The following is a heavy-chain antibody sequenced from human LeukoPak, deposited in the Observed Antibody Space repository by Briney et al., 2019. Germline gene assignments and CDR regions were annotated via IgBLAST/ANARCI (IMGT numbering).Heavy chain of an antibody. Sequence: GASVKVSCKASGYTFTSYDINWVRQATGQGLEWMGWMNPNSGNTGYAQKFQGRVTITRNTSISTAYMELSSLRSEDTAVYYCARLLRPRRSSGYYSHWFDPWGQGTLVTVSS. CDR2: MNPNSGNT. J-gene: IGHJ5*02. CDR1: GYTFTSYD. CDR3: ARLLRPRRSSGYYSHWFDP. V-gene: IGHV1-8*03. D-gene: IGHD3-22*01.